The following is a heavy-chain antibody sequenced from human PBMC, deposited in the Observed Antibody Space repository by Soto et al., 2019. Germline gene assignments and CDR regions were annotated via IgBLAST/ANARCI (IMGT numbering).Heavy chain of an antibody. CDR3: DRAKSDVLLFLEGLPQIDP. CDR1: GYTFTSYY. Sequence: ASVKVSCKASGYTFTSYYMHWVRQAPGQGLEWMGIINPSGGSTSYAQKFQGRVTMTRDTSTSTVYMELSSLRSEDTAVYDCDRAKSDVLLFLEGLPQIDPWGQETLVTASS. J-gene: IGHJ5*02. CDR2: INPSGGST. V-gene: IGHV1-46*03. D-gene: IGHD3-3*01.